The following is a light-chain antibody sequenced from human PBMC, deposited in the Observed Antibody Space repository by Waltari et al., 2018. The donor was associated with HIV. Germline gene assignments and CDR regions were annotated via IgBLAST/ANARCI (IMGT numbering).Light chain of an antibody. CDR1: SGHSNYA. Sequence: QLVLTQSPSASASLGASVKLTCTLSSGHSNYAIAWHQQQPGKGPRYLMKLKSDGSHIKGDGTPDRFSGSSSGAERYLTISSLQSEDEADYYCCSYAGNYTGVFGGGTKLTVL. J-gene: IGLJ3*02. CDR2: LKSDGSH. CDR3: CSYAGNYTGV. V-gene: IGLV4-69*01.